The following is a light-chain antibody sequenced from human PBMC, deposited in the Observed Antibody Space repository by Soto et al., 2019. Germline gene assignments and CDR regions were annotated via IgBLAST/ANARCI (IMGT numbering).Light chain of an antibody. CDR2: AND. CDR3: FVWDDGLGGSWV. CDR1: SSNIGSNY. J-gene: IGLJ3*02. Sequence: QSVLSQSPSASGTPGQRVTLFCCGRSSNIGSNYVYWFQQLPGTAPKLLIYANDQRPSGVPDRFSGSKSGTSASLAISGLRSEDEATYYCFVWDDGLGGSWVFAGGTQLTVL. V-gene: IGLV1-47*02.